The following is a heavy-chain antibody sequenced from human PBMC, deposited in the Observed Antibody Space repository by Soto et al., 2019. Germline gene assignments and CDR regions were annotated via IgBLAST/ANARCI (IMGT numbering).Heavy chain of an antibody. J-gene: IGHJ6*02. V-gene: IGHV4-34*01. CDR3: ARGGHSSGYYYGMDV. D-gene: IGHD6-19*01. CDR1: SGSFSGYY. Sequence: SETLSLTCAVYSGSFSGYYWSWIRQPPGKGLEWIGEINHSGSTNYNPSLKSRVTISVDTSKNQFSLKLSSVTAADTAVYYCARGGHSSGYYYGMDVWGQGTTVTVSS. CDR2: INHSGST.